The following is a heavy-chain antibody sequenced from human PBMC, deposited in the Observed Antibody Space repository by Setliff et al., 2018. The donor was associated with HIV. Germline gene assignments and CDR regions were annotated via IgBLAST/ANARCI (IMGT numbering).Heavy chain of an antibody. Sequence: GGSLRLSCVASGFTLSNYWTSWVRQAPGKGLEWVASTKPDGSEGHYVDAVKGRFTISRDNTQNSLYLQMNSLRAEDTAMYYCASSYGDLPGDYWGQGTLVTVSS. D-gene: IGHD4-17*01. CDR2: TKPDGSEG. CDR1: GFTLSNYW. CDR3: ASSYGDLPGDY. J-gene: IGHJ4*02. V-gene: IGHV3-7*01.